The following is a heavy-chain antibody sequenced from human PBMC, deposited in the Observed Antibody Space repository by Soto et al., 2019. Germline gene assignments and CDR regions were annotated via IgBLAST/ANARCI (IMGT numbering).Heavy chain of an antibody. CDR1: GGSVSSGSNY. CDR3: AREHSNSYFYYGMDV. CDR2: IYYSGST. V-gene: IGHV4-61*01. J-gene: IGHJ6*02. Sequence: SETLSLTCTVSGGSVSSGSNYWSWIRQPPGKGLEWIGYIYYSGSTNYNPSLKSRVTISVDTSKNQFSLKLSSVAAADTAVYYCAREHSNSYFYYGMDVWGQGTTVTAP. D-gene: IGHD4-4*01.